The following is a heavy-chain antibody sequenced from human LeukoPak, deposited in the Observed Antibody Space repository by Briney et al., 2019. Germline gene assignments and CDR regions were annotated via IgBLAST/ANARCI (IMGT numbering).Heavy chain of an antibody. CDR1: GFTFSSYA. CDR3: ATITLGDYYYYYGMDV. CDR2: ISGSGGST. Sequence: TGGCLRLSCAASGFTFSSYAMSWVRQAPGKGLEWVSAISGSGGSTYYAGSVKGRFTISRDNSKNTLYLQMNSLRAEDTAVYYCATITLGDYYYYYGMDVWGQGTTVTVSS. D-gene: IGHD1-14*01. J-gene: IGHJ6*02. V-gene: IGHV3-23*01.